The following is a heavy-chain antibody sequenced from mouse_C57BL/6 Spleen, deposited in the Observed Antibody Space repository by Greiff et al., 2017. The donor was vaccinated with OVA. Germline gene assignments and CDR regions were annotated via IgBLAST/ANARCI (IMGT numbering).Heavy chain of an antibody. Sequence: VQLQQPGAELVKPGASVKLSCKASGYTFTSYWMHWVKQRPGRGLEWIGRIYPDSGGTKYNAKFTSKATLTVDQPSSTAYMQLSSLTSEDSAVYVCEREDYDGNWFAYWGQGTLVTVSA. CDR3: EREDYDGNWFAY. J-gene: IGHJ3*01. CDR2: IYPDSGGT. D-gene: IGHD1-1*01. CDR1: GYTFTSYW. V-gene: IGHV1-72*01.